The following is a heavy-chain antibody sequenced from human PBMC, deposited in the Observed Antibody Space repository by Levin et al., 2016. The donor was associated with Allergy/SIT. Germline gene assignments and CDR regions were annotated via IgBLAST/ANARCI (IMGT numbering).Heavy chain of an antibody. Sequence: GGSLRLSCKGSGYKFTNYWIGWMRQMPGKGLEWMGIINPDDSTTRYSPSFQGHVTFSVDKSISTASLQWSSLQASDTAIYYCARGRYPSNWYRGVFDSWGQGTLVTVSS. V-gene: IGHV5-51*01. J-gene: IGHJ4*02. D-gene: IGHD6-13*01. CDR2: INPDDSTT. CDR3: ARGRYPSNWYRGVFDS. CDR1: GYKFTNYW.